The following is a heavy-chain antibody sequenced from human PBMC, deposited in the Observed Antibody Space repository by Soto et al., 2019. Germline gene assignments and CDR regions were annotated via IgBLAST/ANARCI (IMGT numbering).Heavy chain of an antibody. J-gene: IGHJ4*02. CDR1: GGSISSGGYY. CDR2: IYYSGST. Sequence: SETLSLTCTVSGGSISSGGYYWSWIRQHPGKGLEWIGYIYYSGSTYYNASLKSRVTISVDTSKNQFSLKLSSVTAADTAVYYCARGRYYDSSYYFDYWGQGTLVTVSS. D-gene: IGHD3-22*01. CDR3: ARGRYYDSSYYFDY. V-gene: IGHV4-31*03.